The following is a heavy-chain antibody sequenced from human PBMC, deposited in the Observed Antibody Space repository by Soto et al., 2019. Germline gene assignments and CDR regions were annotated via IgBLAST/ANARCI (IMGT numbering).Heavy chain of an antibody. CDR3: DTAGSSAYDLTLDN. V-gene: IGHV4-30-2*01. D-gene: IGHD5-12*01. J-gene: IGHJ4*02. CDR2: IYHSGST. Sequence: SETLSLTCAVSGASISSGNHSWSWIRQPPGKGLEWIGYIYHSGSTYYNPSLKRRVTISVDRSKNQFSLNLNSVTAADTDVYYCDTAGSSAYDLTLDNWGQGTLVTVSS. CDR1: GASISSGNHS.